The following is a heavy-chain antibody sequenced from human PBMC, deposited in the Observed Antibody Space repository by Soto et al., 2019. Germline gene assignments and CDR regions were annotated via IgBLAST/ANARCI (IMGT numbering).Heavy chain of an antibody. J-gene: IGHJ3*02. D-gene: IGHD1-7*01. CDR2: ISWNSGSI. Sequence: PGGSLRLSCAPSGFTFDDYAMHWVRQAPGKGLEWVSGISWNSGSIGYADSVKGRFTISRDNAKNSLYLQMNSLRAEDTALYYCAKDVWNSGAFDIWGQGTMVTVSS. CDR3: AKDVWNSGAFDI. V-gene: IGHV3-9*01. CDR1: GFTFDDYA.